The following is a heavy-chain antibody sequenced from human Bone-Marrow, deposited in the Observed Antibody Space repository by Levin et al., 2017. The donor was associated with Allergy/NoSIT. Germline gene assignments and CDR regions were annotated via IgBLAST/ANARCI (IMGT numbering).Heavy chain of an antibody. D-gene: IGHD3-10*01. CDR3: ARGNFGSGSSLSP. CDR1: GASIRGGGFF. V-gene: IGHV4-39*02. Sequence: LSQTLSLTCSVSGASIRGGGFFWAWIRQVPQKGPEWIGSISYPGNTYYNPSLRGRVTISEDTSKNHFSLELNSVTAADSAVYYCARGNFGSGSSLSPWGQGILVTVSS. CDR2: ISYPGNT. J-gene: IGHJ5*02.